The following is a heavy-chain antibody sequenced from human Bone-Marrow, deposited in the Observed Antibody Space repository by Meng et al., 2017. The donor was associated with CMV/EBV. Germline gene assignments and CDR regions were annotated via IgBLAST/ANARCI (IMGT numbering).Heavy chain of an antibody. CDR1: GFTFSNYD. CDR2: IGTGHDT. D-gene: IGHD6-19*01. CDR3: ARHSSGWYEEDY. J-gene: IGHJ4*02. V-gene: IGHV3-13*01. Sequence: GGSLRLSCVASGFTFSNYDMHWVRQGTGKGLEWVAVIGTGHDTVYLDSVKGRFTISRDNAKNSLYLQMNSLRAEDTAVYYCARHSSGWYEEDYWGQGTLVTVSS.